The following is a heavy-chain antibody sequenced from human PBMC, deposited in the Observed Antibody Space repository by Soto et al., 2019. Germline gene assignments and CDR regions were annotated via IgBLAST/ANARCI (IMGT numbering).Heavy chain of an antibody. D-gene: IGHD3-3*01. CDR1: GYSFTSYW. CDR2: IYPGDSGT. Sequence: GESLKISCKGSGYSFTSYWIGWVRQMPGKGLEWMGIIYPGDSGTRYSPSFQGQVTISADKSISTAYLQWSSLKASDTAMYYCARRVHDFSSGYYRGYYYYYMDVWGKGTTVTVSS. CDR3: ARRVHDFSSGYYRGYYYYYMDV. J-gene: IGHJ6*03. V-gene: IGHV5-51*01.